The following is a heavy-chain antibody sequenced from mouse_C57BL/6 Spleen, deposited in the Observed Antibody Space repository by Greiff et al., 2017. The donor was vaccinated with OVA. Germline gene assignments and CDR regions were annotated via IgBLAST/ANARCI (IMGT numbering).Heavy chain of an antibody. J-gene: IGHJ3*01. V-gene: IGHV5-17*01. Sequence: EVKLMESGGGLVKPGGSLKLSCAASGFTFSDYGMHWVRQAPEKGLEWVAYISSGSSTIYYADTVKGRFTISRDNAKNTLFLQMTSLRSEDTAMYYCARVVTTEGFAYWGQGTLVTVSA. CDR2: ISSGSSTI. D-gene: IGHD2-2*01. CDR1: GFTFSDYG. CDR3: ARVVTTEGFAY.